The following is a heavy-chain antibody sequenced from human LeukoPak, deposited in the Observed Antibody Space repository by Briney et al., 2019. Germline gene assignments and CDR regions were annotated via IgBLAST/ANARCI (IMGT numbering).Heavy chain of an antibody. CDR2: IKQDGREK. V-gene: IGHV3-7*03. D-gene: IGHD4-17*01. CDR3: ARRDSGDYAGGLLYY. Sequence: GGSLRLSCAASRFTFSRYWMSWARQAPGKGLEWVANIKQDGREKYYVDSVKGRFTISRDNSKNTLYLQMNSLRADDTAVYYCARRDSGDYAGGLLYYWGQGTLVTVSS. CDR1: RFTFSRYW. J-gene: IGHJ4*02.